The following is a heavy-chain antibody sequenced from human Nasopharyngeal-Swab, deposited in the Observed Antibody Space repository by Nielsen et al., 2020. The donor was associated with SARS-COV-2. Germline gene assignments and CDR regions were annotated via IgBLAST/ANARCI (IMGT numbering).Heavy chain of an antibody. V-gene: IGHV3-30-3*01. D-gene: IGHD5-18*01. CDR1: GFTFSTYP. CDR3: AREGGDSYGSGGAFDI. J-gene: IGHJ3*02. Sequence: GESLKISCAASGFTFSTYPMHWVRQAAGEGLEWVAVISYDGSNKYYADSVKGRFTISRDNSKNTLYLQMNRLRPEDTAVYYCAREGGDSYGSGGAFDIWGQGTMVTVSS. CDR2: ISYDGSNK.